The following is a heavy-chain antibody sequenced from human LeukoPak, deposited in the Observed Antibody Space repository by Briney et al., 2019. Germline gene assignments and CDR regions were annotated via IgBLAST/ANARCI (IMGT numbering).Heavy chain of an antibody. CDR3: AREYGIQLWLRYFDL. D-gene: IGHD5-18*01. CDR2: INHSGST. V-gene: IGHV4-34*01. J-gene: IGHJ2*01. Sequence: SETLSLTCAVYGGSFSGYYWGWIRQPPGKGLEWIGEINHSGSTNYNPSLKSRVTISVDTSKNQFSLKLSSVTAADTAVYYCAREYGIQLWLRYFDLWGRGTLVTVSS. CDR1: GGSFSGYY.